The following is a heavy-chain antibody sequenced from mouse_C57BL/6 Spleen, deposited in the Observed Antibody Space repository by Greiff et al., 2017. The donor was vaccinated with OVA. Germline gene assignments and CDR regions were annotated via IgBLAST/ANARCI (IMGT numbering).Heavy chain of an antibody. V-gene: IGHV1-82*01. CDR3: ARRGLLYHWYFDV. CDR2: IYPGDGDT. Sequence: QVQLQQSGPELVKPGASVKISCKASGYAFSSSWMNWVKQRPGKGLEWIGRIYPGDGDTNYNGKFKGKATLTADKSSSTAYMQLSSLTSEDSAVYFCARRGLLYHWYFDVWGTGTTVTVSS. J-gene: IGHJ1*03. D-gene: IGHD2-12*01. CDR1: GYAFSSSW.